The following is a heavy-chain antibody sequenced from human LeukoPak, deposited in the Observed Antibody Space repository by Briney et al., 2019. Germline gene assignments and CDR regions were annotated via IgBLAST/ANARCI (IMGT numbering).Heavy chain of an antibody. D-gene: IGHD4/OR15-4a*01. J-gene: IGHJ4*02. CDR2: ITSSSSSI. CDR1: GFTFSIYT. Sequence: GGSLRLSCVASGFTFSIYTMSWVRQAPGKGLEWVSCITSSSSSIYSADAVKGRLTISRDNAKNSLYLEMNGLRDEDTAVYYCARDLAWGAYWGQGTLVTVSS. V-gene: IGHV3-21*01. CDR3: ARDLAWGAY.